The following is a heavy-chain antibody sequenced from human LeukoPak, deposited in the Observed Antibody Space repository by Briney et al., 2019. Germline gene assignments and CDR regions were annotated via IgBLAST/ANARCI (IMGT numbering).Heavy chain of an antibody. D-gene: IGHD1-26*01. CDR3: ARSAPWELPGY. Sequence: PSETLSLTCTVSGGSISSSSYYWGWIRQPPGKGLEWIGSIYYSGSTYYNPSLKSRVTISVDTSKNQFSLKLSSVTAADTAVYYCARSAPWELPGYWGQGTLVTVSS. V-gene: IGHV4-39*07. CDR2: IYYSGST. CDR1: GGSISSSSYY. J-gene: IGHJ4*02.